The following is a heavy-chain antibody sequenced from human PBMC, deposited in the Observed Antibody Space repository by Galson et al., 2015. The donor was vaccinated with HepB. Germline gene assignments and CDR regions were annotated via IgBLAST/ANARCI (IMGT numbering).Heavy chain of an antibody. V-gene: IGHV3-73*01. CDR2: IRNRANNYAT. CDR1: GFTFSGSG. J-gene: IGHJ6*02. CDR3: TRPGYGSSWFLDYSHGMDI. Sequence: SLRLSCAASGFTFSGSGIHWVRLASGKGLEWVGRIRNRANNYATAYAASVRGRFTVSRDDSKNTAYLQMSSLKTEDTAVYYCTRPGYGSSWFLDYSHGMDIWGQGTTVIVS. D-gene: IGHD6-13*01.